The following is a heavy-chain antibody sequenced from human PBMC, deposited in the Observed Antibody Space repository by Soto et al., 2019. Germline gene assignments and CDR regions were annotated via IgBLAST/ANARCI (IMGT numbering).Heavy chain of an antibody. CDR2: ISAYNGNT. V-gene: IGHV1-18*01. J-gene: IGHJ4*02. CDR1: GYTFTSYG. Sequence: ASVKVSCKASGYTFTSYGISWVRQAPGHGIEWMGWISAYNGNTNYAQKLQGRVTMTTDTSTSTAYMELRSLRSDDTAVYFCVSAENIVVVPAAMEGSDLDYWGQGTLVTVSS. D-gene: IGHD2-2*01. CDR3: VSAENIVVVPAAMEGSDLDY.